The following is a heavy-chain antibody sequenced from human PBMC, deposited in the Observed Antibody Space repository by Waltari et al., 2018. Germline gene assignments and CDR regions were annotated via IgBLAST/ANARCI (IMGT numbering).Heavy chain of an antibody. CDR3: TKRAESNGWTGWIFDY. Sequence: EVQLLESGGGLVQPGGSLRLSCAASGSTFSSYAMSWVRQAPGKGLEWVSCIRGSGWNTYYADSGKGRFTISRDNSKNTLYLQMNSLRAEDTAVYYCTKRAESNGWTGWIFDYWGQGTLVTVSS. D-gene: IGHD6-19*01. CDR1: GSTFSSYA. CDR2: IRGSGWNT. V-gene: IGHV3-23*01. J-gene: IGHJ4*02.